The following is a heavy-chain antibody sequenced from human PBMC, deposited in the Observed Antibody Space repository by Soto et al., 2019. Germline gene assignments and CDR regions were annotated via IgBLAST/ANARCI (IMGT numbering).Heavy chain of an antibody. CDR1: GFTFSSYA. D-gene: IGHD6-19*01. J-gene: IGHJ4*02. V-gene: IGHV3-23*01. CDR3: AKDRIAVAGGASDY. Sequence: EVQLLESGGGLVQPGGSLRLSCAASGFTFSSYAMSWVRQAPGKGLEWVSAISGSGGSTYYADSVKGRFTISRANSKNTLYLQMHSRRAEDTAVYYCAKDRIAVAGGASDYWGQGTLVTVSS. CDR2: ISGSGGST.